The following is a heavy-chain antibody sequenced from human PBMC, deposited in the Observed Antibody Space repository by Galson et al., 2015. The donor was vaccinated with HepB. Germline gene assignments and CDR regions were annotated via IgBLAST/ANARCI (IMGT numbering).Heavy chain of an antibody. J-gene: IGHJ6*02. D-gene: IGHD2-21*02. Sequence: SLRLSCAASGFTFSSYSMNWVRQAPGKGLEWVSSISSSSSYIYYADSVKGRLTISRDNAKNSLYLQMNSLRAEDTAVYYCASLLAYCGGDCYSNYYYYGMDVWGQGTTVTVSS. V-gene: IGHV3-21*01. CDR3: ASLLAYCGGDCYSNYYYYGMDV. CDR1: GFTFSSYS. CDR2: ISSSSSYI.